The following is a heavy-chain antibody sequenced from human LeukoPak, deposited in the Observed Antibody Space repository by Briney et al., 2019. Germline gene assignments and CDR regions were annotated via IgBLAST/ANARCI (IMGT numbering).Heavy chain of an antibody. CDR3: ARHIGDFWCALKWFDP. CDR1: GYSFTSYW. CDR2: IYPGDSDT. J-gene: IGHJ5*02. V-gene: IGHV5-51*01. Sequence: KPGESLKISCKGSGYSFTSYWIGWVRQMPGKGLEWMGIIYPGDSDTRYSPSFQGQVTISADKSISTAYLQWSSLKASDTAMYSCARHIGDFWCALKWFDPWGQGTLVTVSS. D-gene: IGHD3-3*01.